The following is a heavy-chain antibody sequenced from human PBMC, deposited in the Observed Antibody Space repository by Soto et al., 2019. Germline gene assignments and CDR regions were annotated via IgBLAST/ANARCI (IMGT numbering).Heavy chain of an antibody. CDR2: ISSSSSTI. Sequence: GGSLRLSCAASGFTLTMNWVRQAPGKGLEWVSYISSSSSTIYYADSVKGRFTISRDNAKNSVYLQMNSLRAEDTAVYYCARGNSGWYNAFDIWGQGTLVTVSS. D-gene: IGHD6-13*01. CDR3: ARGNSGWYNAFDI. CDR1: GFTLT. V-gene: IGHV3-48*01. J-gene: IGHJ3*02.